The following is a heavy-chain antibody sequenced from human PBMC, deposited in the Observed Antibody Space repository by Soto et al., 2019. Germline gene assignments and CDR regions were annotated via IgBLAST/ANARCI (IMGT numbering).Heavy chain of an antibody. V-gene: IGHV1-18*04. CDR3: ARDLHYYDGSGSYYSAFDI. D-gene: IGHD3-22*01. Sequence: QVQLVQSGAEVKKPGASVKVSCKASGYTFNSYGISWVRQAPGQGLEWMGRISPYNGNTNYAQKVQGRVTMTTDTSTSTAYMELRSLRSVDTAVYYCARDLHYYDGSGSYYSAFDIWGQGTMVTVSS. J-gene: IGHJ3*02. CDR2: ISPYNGNT. CDR1: GYTFNSYG.